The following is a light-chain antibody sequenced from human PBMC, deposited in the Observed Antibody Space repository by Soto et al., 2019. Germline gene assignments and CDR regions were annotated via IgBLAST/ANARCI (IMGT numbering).Light chain of an antibody. Sequence: IQMTQSPSSLSASVGDRVTITCRASQSISSYLNWYQQKPGKAPKLLIYAASSLQSGVPSRFSGSGSGTDFTLTISSLQPEDFATYYCQQYHTSSITFGKGTLLEIK. J-gene: IGKJ5*01. V-gene: IGKV1-39*01. CDR1: QSISSY. CDR3: QQYHTSSIT. CDR2: AAS.